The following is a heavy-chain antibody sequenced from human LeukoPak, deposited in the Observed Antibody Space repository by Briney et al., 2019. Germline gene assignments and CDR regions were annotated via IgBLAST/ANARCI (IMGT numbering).Heavy chain of an antibody. D-gene: IGHD7-27*01. CDR2: IIPIFGTA. CDR3: ARGRAGDQADWYFDL. V-gene: IGHV1-69*05. CDR1: GGTFSSYA. Sequence: SVTVSCKASGGTFSSYAISWVRQAPGQGLEWMGGIIPIFGTANYAQKFQGRVTITTDESTSTAYVELSSLRSEDTAVYYCARGRAGDQADWYFDLWGRGTLVTVSS. J-gene: IGHJ2*01.